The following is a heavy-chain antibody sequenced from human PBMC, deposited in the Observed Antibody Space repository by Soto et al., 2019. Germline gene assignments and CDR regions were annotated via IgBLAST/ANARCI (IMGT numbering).Heavy chain of an antibody. CDR3: AKGGKCCILRCRYGDFDY. CDR2: ISGSGGST. Sequence: EVQLLESGGGLVQPGGSLRLSCAASGFTFSTYAMSWVRQAPGRGLERVSDISGSGGSTYYADSVKGRFTISRDNSKNTLYLQMNSLRAEDTAVYYCAKGGKCCILRCRYGDFDYWCQGTLVTVSS. J-gene: IGHJ4*02. V-gene: IGHV3-23*01. D-gene: IGHD4-17*01. CDR1: GFTFSTYA.